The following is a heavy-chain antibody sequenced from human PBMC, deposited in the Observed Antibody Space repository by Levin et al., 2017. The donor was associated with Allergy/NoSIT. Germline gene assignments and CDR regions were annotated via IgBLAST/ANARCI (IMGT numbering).Heavy chain of an antibody. D-gene: IGHD6-19*01. Sequence: PEASVKVSCQTSGYTFTAYYLHWMRQAPGEGLEWMGRIDPKSGGTSFAQKFQGRVTITRDTSISTTHMELSRLTSDDAAVYYCVSSSLGIGWSYWGQGAPVTVSS. CDR3: VSSSLGIGWSY. CDR1: GYTFTAYY. V-gene: IGHV1-2*06. J-gene: IGHJ4*02. CDR2: IDPKSGGT.